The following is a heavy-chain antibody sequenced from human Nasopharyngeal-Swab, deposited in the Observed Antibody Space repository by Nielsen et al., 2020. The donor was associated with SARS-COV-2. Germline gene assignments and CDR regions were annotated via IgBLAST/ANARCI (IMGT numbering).Heavy chain of an antibody. CDR1: GFTFSSYS. CDR3: ASERSSRLGEGTFDY. V-gene: IGHV3-21*01. J-gene: IGHJ4*02. CDR2: ISSSSSYI. D-gene: IGHD3-16*01. Sequence: GGSLRLSCAASGFTFSSYSMNWVRQAPGKGLEWVSSISSSSSYIYCADSVKGRFTISRDNAKNSLYLQMNSLRAEDTAVYYCASERSSRLGEGTFDYWGQGTLVTVSS.